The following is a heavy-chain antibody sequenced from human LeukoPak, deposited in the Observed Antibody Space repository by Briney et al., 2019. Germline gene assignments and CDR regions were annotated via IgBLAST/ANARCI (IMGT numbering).Heavy chain of an antibody. Sequence: ASVKVSCKASGYTFTDYYMYWVRQAPGQGLEWMGRINPNSGDTNYAQKFQGRVTMTRDTSISTAYMELTRLRSDDTAVYYCARVPGTFDLWGQGTMVIVSS. CDR3: ARVPGTFDL. CDR2: INPNSGDT. J-gene: IGHJ3*01. CDR1: GYTFTDYY. V-gene: IGHV1-2*06.